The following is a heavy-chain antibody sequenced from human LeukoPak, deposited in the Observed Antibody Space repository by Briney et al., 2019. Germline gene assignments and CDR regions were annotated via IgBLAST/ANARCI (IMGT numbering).Heavy chain of an antibody. Sequence: GGSLRLSCAASGFTFSSYSMNWVRQAPGKGLERVSSISSSSSHIYYADSVKGRFTISRDNAKNSLYLQMNSLRAEDTAVYYCASGIPTHYDSSGLLDYWGQGTLVTVSS. J-gene: IGHJ4*02. CDR3: ASGIPTHYDSSGLLDY. CDR1: GFTFSSYS. D-gene: IGHD3-22*01. V-gene: IGHV3-21*01. CDR2: ISSSSSHI.